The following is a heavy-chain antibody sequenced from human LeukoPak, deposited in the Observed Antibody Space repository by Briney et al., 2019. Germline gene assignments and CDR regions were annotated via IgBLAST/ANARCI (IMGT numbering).Heavy chain of an antibody. D-gene: IGHD6-19*01. CDR3: AAMYSSGWYGYY. CDR2: ISYDGSNK. V-gene: IGHV3-30*04. Sequence: GGSLRLSCAASGFTFSSYAMHWVRQAPGKGLEWVAVISYDGSNKYYADSVKGRFTISRDNSKNTLYLQMNSLRAEDTAVYYCAAMYSSGWYGYYWGQGTLFTVSS. CDR1: GFTFSSYA. J-gene: IGHJ4*02.